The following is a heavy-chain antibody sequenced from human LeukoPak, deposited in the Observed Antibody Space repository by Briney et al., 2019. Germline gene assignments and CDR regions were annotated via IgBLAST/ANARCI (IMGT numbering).Heavy chain of an antibody. D-gene: IGHD3-10*01. CDR3: ALWFGETRFDY. V-gene: IGHV3-23*01. CDR1: GFTFSSYA. CDR2: ISGSGGST. Sequence: GGSLRLSCAASGFTFSSYAMSWVRQAPGKGLEWVSAISGSGGSTYYADSVKGRFTISRDNSKNTLYLQMNSLSAEDTGVYYCALWFGETRFDYWGQGTPVTVSS. J-gene: IGHJ4*02.